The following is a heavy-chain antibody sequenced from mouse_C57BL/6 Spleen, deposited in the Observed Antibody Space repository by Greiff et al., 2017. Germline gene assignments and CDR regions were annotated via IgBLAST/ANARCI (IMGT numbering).Heavy chain of an antibody. CDR2: INPGSGGT. Sequence: QVQLQQSGAELVRPGTSVKVSCKASGYAFTNYLIEWVKQRPGQGLEWFGVINPGSGGTNYNEKFKGKATLTADKSSSTAYMQLSSLTSEDSAVYFCARSGLTTVGDYAMDYWGQGTSVTVSS. D-gene: IGHD1-1*01. CDR1: GYAFTNYL. CDR3: ARSGLTTVGDYAMDY. V-gene: IGHV1-54*01. J-gene: IGHJ4*01.